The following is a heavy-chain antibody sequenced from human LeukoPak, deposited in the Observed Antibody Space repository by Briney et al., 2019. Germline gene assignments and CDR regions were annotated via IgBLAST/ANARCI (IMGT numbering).Heavy chain of an antibody. V-gene: IGHV4-61*02. D-gene: IGHD6-19*01. CDR3: ASDHSGWLGLGY. Sequence: SQTLSLTCTVSNVSISSGSHYWNWIRQPAGKGLEWIGRIYAGGRSNYSPSLRSRVTISVDTSKNQFSLRLSSVTATDTGVYYCASDHSGWLGLGYWGQGTLVSVSS. CDR1: NVSISSGSHY. J-gene: IGHJ4*02. CDR2: IYAGGRS.